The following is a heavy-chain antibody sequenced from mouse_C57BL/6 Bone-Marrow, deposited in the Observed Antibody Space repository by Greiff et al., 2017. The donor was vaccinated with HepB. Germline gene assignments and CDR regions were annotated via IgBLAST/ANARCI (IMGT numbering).Heavy chain of an antibody. J-gene: IGHJ2*01. CDR1: GYTFTSYW. CDR3: AREGTLYYGNLRYFDY. Sequence: VQLQQPGAELVRPGTSVKLSCKASGYTFTSYWMHWVKQRPGQGLEWIGVIDPSDSYTNYNQKFKGKATLTVDTSSSTAYMQLSSLTSEDSAVYYCAREGTLYYGNLRYFDYWGQGTTLTVSS. V-gene: IGHV1-59*01. CDR2: IDPSDSYT. D-gene: IGHD2-1*01.